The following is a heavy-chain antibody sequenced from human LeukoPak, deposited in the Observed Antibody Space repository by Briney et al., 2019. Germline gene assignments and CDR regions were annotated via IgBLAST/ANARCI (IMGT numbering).Heavy chain of an antibody. D-gene: IGHD3-16*01. V-gene: IGHV1-18*01. CDR3: ARDAIRGGLLGY. CDR1: GGTFSSYA. Sequence: ASVKVSCKASGGTFSSYAISWVRQPPGQGLEWMGWISAYNGNTNYAQKLQGRVTMTTDTSTSTAYMELRSLRSDGTAVYYCARDAIRGGLLGYWGQGTLVTVSS. J-gene: IGHJ4*02. CDR2: ISAYNGNT.